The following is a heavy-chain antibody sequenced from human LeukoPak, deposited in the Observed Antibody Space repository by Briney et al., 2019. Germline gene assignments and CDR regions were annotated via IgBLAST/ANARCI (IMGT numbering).Heavy chain of an antibody. CDR3: ARVSRYYYDSSGYDDAFDI. Sequence: ASVKVSCKASGYTFTSYGISWVRQAPGQGLEWMGWISAYNGNTNYAQKLQGRVTMTTDTSTSTAYMELRSLRSDDTAVYYCARVSRYYYDSSGYDDAFDIWGQGTMVTVSS. J-gene: IGHJ3*02. CDR2: ISAYNGNT. D-gene: IGHD3-22*01. CDR1: GYTFTSYG. V-gene: IGHV1-18*01.